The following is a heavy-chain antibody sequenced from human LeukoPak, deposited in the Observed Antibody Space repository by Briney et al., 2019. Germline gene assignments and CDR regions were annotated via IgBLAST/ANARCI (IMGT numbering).Heavy chain of an antibody. Sequence: SETLSLTCAVYGGSFSGYYWSWIRHPPGKGLECSGEINHSGSTNYNPPLKSRVTISVDTSKNQFSLKLSSVTAADTAVYYCASRAITMVRGEDYWGQGTLVTVSS. CDR2: INHSGST. V-gene: IGHV4-34*01. D-gene: IGHD3-10*01. J-gene: IGHJ4*02. CDR3: ASRAITMVRGEDY. CDR1: GGSFSGYY.